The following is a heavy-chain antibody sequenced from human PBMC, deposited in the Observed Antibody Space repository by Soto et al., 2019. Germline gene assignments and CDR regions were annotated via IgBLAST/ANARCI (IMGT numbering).Heavy chain of an antibody. Sequence: GGSLRLSCAASGFTFSSYAMHWVRQAPGKGLEWVAVISYDGSNKYYADSVKGRFTISRDNSKNTLYLQMNSLRAEDTAVYYCARDHRDYYDSSGYYPYYYGMDVWGQGTTVTVSS. D-gene: IGHD3-22*01. CDR1: GFTFSSYA. CDR2: ISYDGSNK. CDR3: ARDHRDYYDSSGYYPYYYGMDV. V-gene: IGHV3-30-3*01. J-gene: IGHJ6*02.